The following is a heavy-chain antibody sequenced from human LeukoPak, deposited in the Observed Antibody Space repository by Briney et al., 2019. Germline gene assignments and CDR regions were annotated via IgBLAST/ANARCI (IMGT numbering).Heavy chain of an antibody. J-gene: IGHJ6*02. CDR2: IYYSGST. CDR3: ARHHSTYYYGMDV. CDR1: GGSIRSYY. D-gene: IGHD2/OR15-2a*01. V-gene: IGHV4-59*08. Sequence: SETLSLTCTVSGGSIRSYYWSWIRQAPGKGLEWIGNIYYSGSTNYNPSLKSRATISVDTSKNQFSLKLSSVTAADTAVYYCARHHSTYYYGMDVWGQGTTVTVSS.